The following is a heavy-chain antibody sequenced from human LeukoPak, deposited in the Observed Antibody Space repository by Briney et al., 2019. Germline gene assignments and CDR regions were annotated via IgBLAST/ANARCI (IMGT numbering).Heavy chain of an antibody. J-gene: IGHJ6*03. CDR1: GGSISSYY. Sequence: SETLSLTCTVSGGSISSYYWSWIRQPAGKGLEWIGRIYTSGSTNYNPSLKSRVTMSVDTSKNQFSLKLSSVTAADTAVYYCARTLTVTTGFYYYYYMDVWGKGTTVTVSS. D-gene: IGHD4-11*01. CDR2: IYTSGST. CDR3: ARTLTVTTGFYYYYYMDV. V-gene: IGHV4-4*07.